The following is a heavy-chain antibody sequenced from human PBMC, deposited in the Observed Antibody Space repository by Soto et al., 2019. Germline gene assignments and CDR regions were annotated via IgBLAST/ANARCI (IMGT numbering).Heavy chain of an antibody. CDR3: ARSEGDSSGWYARTYYFDY. CDR1: GYTFTSYD. D-gene: IGHD6-19*01. CDR2: MNPNSGNT. V-gene: IGHV1-8*01. Sequence: ASVKVSCKASGYTFTSYDINWVRQATGQGLEWMGWMNPNSGNTGYAQKLQGRVTMTTDTSTSTAYMELRSLRSDDTAVYYCARSEGDSSGWYARTYYFDYWGQGTLVTV. J-gene: IGHJ4*02.